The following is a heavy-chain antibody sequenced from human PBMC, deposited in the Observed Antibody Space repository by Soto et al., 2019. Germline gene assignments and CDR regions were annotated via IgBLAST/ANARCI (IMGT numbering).Heavy chain of an antibody. CDR3: ARVQYFEWHFDL. J-gene: IGHJ2*01. D-gene: IGHD3-3*01. CDR2: ISNSSRTI. CDR1: GFSFSDFY. Sequence: QVPLVDSGGGLVKPGGSLRLVCAASGFSFSDFYMTWIRQAPGKGLEWVSYISNSSRTIYYASSVKGRFTISRDNAKNSLYLQMNSLRAEDTAVYYCARVQYFEWHFDLWGRGTLVTVSS. V-gene: IGHV3-11*01.